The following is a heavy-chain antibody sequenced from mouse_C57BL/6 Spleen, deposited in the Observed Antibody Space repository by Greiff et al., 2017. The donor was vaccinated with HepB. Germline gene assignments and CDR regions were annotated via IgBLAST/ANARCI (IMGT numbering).Heavy chain of an antibody. Sequence: QVQLQQSGPELVKPGASVKLSCKASGYTFTSYDINWVKQRPGQGLEWIGWIYPRGGSTKYNEKFKGKATLTVDTSSSTAYMELHSLTSADSAVYFCARDRTAQATRAMDYWGQGTSVTVSS. CDR3: ARDRTAQATRAMDY. J-gene: IGHJ4*01. V-gene: IGHV1-85*01. CDR1: GYTFTSYD. CDR2: IYPRGGST. D-gene: IGHD3-2*02.